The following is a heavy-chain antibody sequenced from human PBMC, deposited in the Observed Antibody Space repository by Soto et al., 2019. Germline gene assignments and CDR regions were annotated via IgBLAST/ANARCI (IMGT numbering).Heavy chain of an antibody. V-gene: IGHV1-2*02. Sequence: QVQLVQSGAEVKKPGASVKVSCKDSGYTFTGYYMHWVRQAPGQGLEWMGWINPNSGGTNYAQTFQGRVTMTRDTSISTAYMELSRLISDDTAVYYCARTLGDNWFDPWGQGALVTVSS. CDR1: GYTFTGYY. CDR2: INPNSGGT. D-gene: IGHD3-16*01. J-gene: IGHJ5*02. CDR3: ARTLGDNWFDP.